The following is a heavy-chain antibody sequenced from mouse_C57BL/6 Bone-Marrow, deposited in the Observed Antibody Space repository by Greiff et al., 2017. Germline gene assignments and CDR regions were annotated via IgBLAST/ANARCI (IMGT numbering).Heavy chain of an antibody. D-gene: IGHD1-1*01. CDR3: PLLRYPWYFDV. V-gene: IGHV1-81*01. CDR1: GYTFTSYG. CDR2: IYPRSGNT. Sequence: VQLQQSGAELARPGASVKLSCKASGYTFTSYGISWVKQRTGPGLGWIGEIYPRSGNTYYNEKFKGKAPLTADKSPSTAYMELRSLTSEDSAVYFCPLLRYPWYFDVWGTGTTVTVSS. J-gene: IGHJ1*03.